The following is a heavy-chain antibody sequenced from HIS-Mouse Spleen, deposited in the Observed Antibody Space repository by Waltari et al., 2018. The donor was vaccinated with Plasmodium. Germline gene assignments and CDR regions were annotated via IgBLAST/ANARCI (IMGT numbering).Heavy chain of an antibody. CDR2: IKSKTDGGTT. J-gene: IGHJ3*02. CDR3: TTGLGAFDI. CDR1: GFTFSTAC. Sequence: EVQLVVSGRGLVRPGVSLRVSCAASGFTFSTACMRWVRQAPVKGLKWVGRIKSKTDGGTTDYAAPVKGRFTISRDDSKNTLYLQMNSLKTEDTAVYYCTTGLGAFDIWGQGTMVTVSS. V-gene: IGHV3-15*01.